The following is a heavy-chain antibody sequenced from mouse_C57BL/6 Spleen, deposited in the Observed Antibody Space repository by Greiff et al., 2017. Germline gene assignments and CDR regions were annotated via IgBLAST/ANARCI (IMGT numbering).Heavy chain of an antibody. J-gene: IGHJ3*01. V-gene: IGHV1-39*01. Sequence: EVQLQQSGPELVKPGASVKISCKASGYSFTDYYMNWVKQSNGKSLEWIGVINPNYGTTSYNQKFKGKATMTVDKSSSTAYMQLNSLTSEDTAVCYCARHAGFAYWGQGTLVTVSA. CDR3: ARHAGFAY. CDR2: INPNYGTT. CDR1: GYSFTDYY.